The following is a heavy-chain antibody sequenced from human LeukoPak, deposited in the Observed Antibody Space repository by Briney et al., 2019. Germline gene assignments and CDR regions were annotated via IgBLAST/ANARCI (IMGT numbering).Heavy chain of an antibody. Sequence: SETLSLTCTVSGGSISSGGYYWSWIRQPPGKGLEWIGYIYHSGSTYYNPSLKSRVTISVDRSKNQFSLKLSSVTAADTAVYYCARGIPRGYSYGLDAFDIWGQGTMVTVSS. J-gene: IGHJ3*02. V-gene: IGHV4-30-2*01. D-gene: IGHD5-18*01. CDR1: GGSISSGGYY. CDR3: ARGIPRGYSYGLDAFDI. CDR2: IYHSGST.